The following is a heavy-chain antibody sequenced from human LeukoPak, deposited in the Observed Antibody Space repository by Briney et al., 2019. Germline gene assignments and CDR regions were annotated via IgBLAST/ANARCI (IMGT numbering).Heavy chain of an antibody. V-gene: IGHV4-59*01. D-gene: IGHD1-1*01. J-gene: IGHJ4*02. CDR2: IYYSGST. Sequence: PSETLSLTCTVSGGSISSYYWSWIRQPPGKGLEWIGYIYYSGSTNYNPSLKSQVTISVDTSKNQFSLKLSSVTAADTAVYYCARGGWNDVPFDYWGQGTLVTVSS. CDR3: ARGGWNDVPFDY. CDR1: GGSISSYY.